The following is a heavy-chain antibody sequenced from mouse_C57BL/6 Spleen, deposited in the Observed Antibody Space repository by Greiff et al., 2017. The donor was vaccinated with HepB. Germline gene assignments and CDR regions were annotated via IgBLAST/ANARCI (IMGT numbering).Heavy chain of an antibody. J-gene: IGHJ2*01. CDR3: TSNWYYFDY. D-gene: IGHD4-1*01. CDR1: GYTFTDYE. V-gene: IGHV1-15*01. Sequence: VQRVESGAELVRPGASVTLSCKASGYTFTDYEMHWVKQTPVHGLEWIGAIDPETGGTAYNQKFKGKAILTADKSSSTAYMELRSLTSEDSAVYYCTSNWYYFDYWGQGTTLTVSS. CDR2: IDPETGGT.